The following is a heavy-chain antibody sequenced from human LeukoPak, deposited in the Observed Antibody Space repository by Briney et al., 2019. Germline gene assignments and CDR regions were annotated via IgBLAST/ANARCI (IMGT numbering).Heavy chain of an antibody. J-gene: IGHJ4*02. CDR1: GFTFDDYA. Sequence: GGSLRPSCAASGFTFDDYAMHWVRQAPGKGLEWVSLISWDGGSTYYADSVKGRFTISRDNSKNSLYLQMNSLRAEDTALYYCAKDIGAAGDYWGQGTLVTVSS. CDR3: AKDIGAAGDY. D-gene: IGHD6-13*01. V-gene: IGHV3-43D*03. CDR2: ISWDGGST.